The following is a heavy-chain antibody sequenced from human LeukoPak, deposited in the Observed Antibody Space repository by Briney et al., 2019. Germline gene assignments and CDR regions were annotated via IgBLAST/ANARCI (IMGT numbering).Heavy chain of an antibody. Sequence: SETLSLTCTVSGDSISSSSYYWSWIRQPPGKGLEWIGEINHSGSTNYNPSLKSRVTISVDTSKNQFSLKLSSVTAADTAVYYCARGIYSSSFDYWGQGTLVTVSS. CDR2: INHSGST. V-gene: IGHV4-39*07. CDR1: GDSISSSSYY. J-gene: IGHJ4*02. CDR3: ARGIYSSSFDY. D-gene: IGHD6-13*01.